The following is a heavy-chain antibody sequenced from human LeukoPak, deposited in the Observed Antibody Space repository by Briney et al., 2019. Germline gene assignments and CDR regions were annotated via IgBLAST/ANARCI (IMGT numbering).Heavy chain of an antibody. V-gene: IGHV4-39*01. J-gene: IGHJ4*02. Sequence: SETLSLTCSVSGGSISSTAYYWGWIRQPPGKGLEWIGSIYYSGITYYNPSLKCRVTISLDTSRNQFSLKLNSVTAAETAVYYCTRRRGDGDYRPDYWGQGTLVTVSS. D-gene: IGHD4-17*01. CDR1: GGSISSTAYY. CDR2: IYYSGIT. CDR3: TRRRGDGDYRPDY.